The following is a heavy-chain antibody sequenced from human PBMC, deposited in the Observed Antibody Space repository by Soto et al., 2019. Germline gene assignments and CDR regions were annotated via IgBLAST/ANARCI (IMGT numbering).Heavy chain of an antibody. J-gene: IGHJ6*02. CDR2: ISPYNGNT. D-gene: IGHD2-21*01. V-gene: IGHV1-18*01. Sequence: QVHLVQSGAEVKKPGASVKVSCKTFGYTFTSYGISWVRQAPGQGLEWMGWISPYNGNTNYARKYHGRATMTTDTSTRRTDMVLRSLISDDTAVEYGSTGGFYDHIGNYYYTGVDVGGLETTVIVS. CDR1: GYTFTSYG. CDR3: STGGFYDHIGNYYYTGVDV.